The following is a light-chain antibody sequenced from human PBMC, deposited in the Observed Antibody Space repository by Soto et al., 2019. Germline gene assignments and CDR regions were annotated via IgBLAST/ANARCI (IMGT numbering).Light chain of an antibody. Sequence: DIQMTQSPSSLSASVGDRVTITCRESQSISRFLNWYQQKPGKAPKLLIYAASSLQSGVPSRFSGSGSGTDFTLTISSLQPEDFATYYCQQSYSPPPVTFGQGTRLEIK. V-gene: IGKV1-39*01. J-gene: IGKJ5*01. CDR1: QSISRF. CDR3: QQSYSPPPVT. CDR2: AAS.